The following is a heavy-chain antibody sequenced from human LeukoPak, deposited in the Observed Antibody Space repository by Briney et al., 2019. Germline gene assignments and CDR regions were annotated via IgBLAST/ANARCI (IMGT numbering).Heavy chain of an antibody. CDR2: IRYDGSNE. J-gene: IGHJ4*02. V-gene: IGHV3-30*02. CDR1: AFTFSSYA. CDR3: AKDHSDALRRFGELIRRTRDGYFHY. D-gene: IGHD3-10*01. Sequence: LGGSLRLSCAASAFTFSSYAMHWVRQAPGKGLEWVAFIRYDGSNEYYADSVKGRFTISRDNSKNTLYLQMNSLRTEDTARYYCAKDHSDALRRFGELIRRTRDGYFHYWGQGTLVVVSS.